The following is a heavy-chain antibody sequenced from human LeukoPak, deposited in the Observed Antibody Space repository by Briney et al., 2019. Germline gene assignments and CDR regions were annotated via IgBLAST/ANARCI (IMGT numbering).Heavy chain of an antibody. CDR1: GGSISSYY. Sequence: SETLSLTCTVSGGSISSYYWSWIRQPPGKGLEWSGYIYYSGSTNYNPSLKSRVTISVDTSKNQFSLKLTSVTAADTAVYYCARDEGSGWYYFDYWGQGTLVTVSS. CDR3: ARDEGSGWYYFDY. J-gene: IGHJ4*02. CDR2: IYYSGST. V-gene: IGHV4-59*01. D-gene: IGHD6-19*01.